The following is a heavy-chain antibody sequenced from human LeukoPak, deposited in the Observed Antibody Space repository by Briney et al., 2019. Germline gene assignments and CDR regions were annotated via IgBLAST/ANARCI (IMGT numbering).Heavy chain of an antibody. V-gene: IGHV4-59*01. CDR3: ARMLDDYYYGMDV. Sequence: SETLSLTCTVSGGSISSYYWSWIRQPPGKGLEWIGYIYYSGSTNYNPSLKSRVTISVDTSKNQFSLKLSSVTAAVTAVYYCARMLDDYYYGMDVWGQGTTVTVSS. J-gene: IGHJ6*02. CDR1: GGSISSYY. CDR2: IYYSGST. D-gene: IGHD2-2*03.